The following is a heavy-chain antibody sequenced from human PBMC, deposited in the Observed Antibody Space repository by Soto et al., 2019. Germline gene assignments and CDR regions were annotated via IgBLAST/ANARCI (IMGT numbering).Heavy chain of an antibody. D-gene: IGHD2-21*01. CDR2: INPSGGST. V-gene: IGHV1-46*03. CDR1: GYTFTSYY. J-gene: IGHJ4*02. CDR3: ARAADRSVVVIAAHFDY. Sequence: QAQLVQSGAEVKKPGASVKVSCKASGYTFTSYYMHWVRQAPGQGLEWMGIINPSGGSTSYAQKFQGRVTMTRDTSTSTVYMELSSLRSEDTAVYYCARAADRSVVVIAAHFDYWGQGTLVTVSS.